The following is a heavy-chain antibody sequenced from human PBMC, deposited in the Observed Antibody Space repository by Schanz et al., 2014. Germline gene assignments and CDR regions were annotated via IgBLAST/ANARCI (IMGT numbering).Heavy chain of an antibody. J-gene: IGHJ6*02. CDR3: ARDSLRGATGGYGMDV. CDR2: IYHSGNT. D-gene: IGHD2-8*02. V-gene: IGHV4-59*12. CDR1: GGSIRSYF. Sequence: QVQLQESGPGLLKPSETLSLTCTVSGGSIRSYFWSWVRQPAGKGLEWIGEIYHSGNTNYNASLKGRVTISVDKSKNQFSLKVRSVTAADTAVYYCARDSLRGATGGYGMDVWGQGTTVTVSS.